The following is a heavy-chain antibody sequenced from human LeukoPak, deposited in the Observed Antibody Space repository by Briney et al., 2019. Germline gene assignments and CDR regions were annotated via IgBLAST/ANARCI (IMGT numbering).Heavy chain of an antibody. D-gene: IGHD2-2*01. J-gene: IGHJ6*02. CDR2: VIPIFGAA. V-gene: IGHV1-69*01. CDR3: ARTSRNLYGMDV. CDR1: GGTFSSST. Sequence: SVKVSCKASGGTFSSSTISWVRQAPGQGLERMGGVIPIFGAANYAQKFQGRVTITADESTTTAHMEISSLKSEDTGVYYCARTSRNLYGMDVWGQGTTVTVSS.